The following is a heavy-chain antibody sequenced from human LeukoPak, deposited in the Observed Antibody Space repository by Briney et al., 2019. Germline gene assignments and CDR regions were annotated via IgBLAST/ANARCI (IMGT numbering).Heavy chain of an antibody. J-gene: IGHJ4*02. Sequence: SETLSLTCTVSGGSISSYYWSWIRQAPGKGLEWIGYIYYSGGTNYNPSLKSRVTISVDTSKNQFSLKLSSVTAADTAVYYCARLTSRYYFDYWGQGTLVTVSS. CDR2: IYYSGGT. CDR3: ARLTSRYYFDY. CDR1: GGSISSYY. V-gene: IGHV4-59*01.